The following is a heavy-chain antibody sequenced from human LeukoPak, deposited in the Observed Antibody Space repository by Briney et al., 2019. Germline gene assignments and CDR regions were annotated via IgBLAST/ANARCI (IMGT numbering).Heavy chain of an antibody. Sequence: TGGSLRLSCAASEFTFSNYWMSWVLQAPWKGLEWVANIKEDGSEKYYVDSVNGRFTISRDNAGNSRYLQMNSMRAEDTSVYYCARSPENMDGWDKGTTVTVSS. CDR3: ARSPENMDG. V-gene: IGHV3-7*01. CDR2: IKEDGSEK. J-gene: IGHJ6*03. CDR1: EFTFSNYW.